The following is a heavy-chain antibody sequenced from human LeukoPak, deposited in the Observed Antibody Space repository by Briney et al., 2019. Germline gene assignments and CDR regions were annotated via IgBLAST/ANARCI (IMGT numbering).Heavy chain of an antibody. CDR2: ISGSGGST. CDR3: AKDRAYYSDSSGYYLVRAYDY. J-gene: IGHJ4*02. Sequence: QTGGSLRLSCAASGFTFSSYWMSWVRQAPGKGLEWVSGISGSGGSTFYADSVKGRFTISRDNSKNTLYLQMNSLRAEDTAVYYYAKDRAYYSDSSGYYLVRAYDYWGQGTLVTVSS. CDR1: GFTFSSYW. V-gene: IGHV3-23*01. D-gene: IGHD3-22*01.